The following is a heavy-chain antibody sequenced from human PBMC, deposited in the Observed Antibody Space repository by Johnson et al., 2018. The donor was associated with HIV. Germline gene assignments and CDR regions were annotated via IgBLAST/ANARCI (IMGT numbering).Heavy chain of an antibody. J-gene: IGHJ3*02. CDR3: ARGLQSMTVVVTRGAFDI. V-gene: IGHV3-66*01. CDR2: IYSGGST. D-gene: IGHD2-2*01. CDR1: GFAVGGNY. Sequence: VQLVESGGGLVQPGGSLRLSCAAAGFAVGGNYMSWVRQAPGKGLEWVSVIYSGGSTYYADSVKGRFTISRDNSKNTLYLQMNSLRVEDTAVYYCARGLQSMTVVVTRGAFDIWGQGTMVTVSS.